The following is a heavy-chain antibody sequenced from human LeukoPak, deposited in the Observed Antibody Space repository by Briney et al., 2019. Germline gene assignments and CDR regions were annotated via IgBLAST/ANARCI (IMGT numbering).Heavy chain of an antibody. CDR1: GGSFSGYY. V-gene: IGHV4-34*01. CDR3: ARDRDTYYDILTGYLRNWFDP. J-gene: IGHJ5*02. D-gene: IGHD3-9*01. Sequence: PSETLSLTCAVYGGSFSGYYWSWIRQPPGKGLEWIGEINHSGSTNHNPSLKSRVTISVDTSKNQFSLKLSSVTAADTAVYYCARDRDTYYDILTGYLRNWFDPWGQGTLVTVSS. CDR2: INHSGST.